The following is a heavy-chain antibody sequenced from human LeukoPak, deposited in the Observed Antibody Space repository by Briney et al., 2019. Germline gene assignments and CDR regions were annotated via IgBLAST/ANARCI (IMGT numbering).Heavy chain of an antibody. V-gene: IGHV4-34*01. CDR2: INHSGST. J-gene: IGHJ4*02. D-gene: IGHD5-18*01. CDR3: ARGSAVVQLWPRQKEFDY. Sequence: SETLSLTCAVYGGSFSGYYWSWIRQPPGKGLEWIGEINHSGSTNYNPSLKSRVTTSVDTSKNQFSLKLSSVTAADTAVYYCARGSAVVQLWPRQKEFDYWGQGTLVTVSS. CDR1: GGSFSGYY.